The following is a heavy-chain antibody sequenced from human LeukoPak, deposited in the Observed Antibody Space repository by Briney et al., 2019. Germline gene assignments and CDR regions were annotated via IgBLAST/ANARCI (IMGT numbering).Heavy chain of an antibody. CDR3: AKEYCSNGVCYVGFDS. CDR1: GFTFSSYA. V-gene: IGHV3-23*01. Sequence: GGSLRLSCVASGFTFSSYAMTWVRQGPGKGLEWVSSIRGDSRDTYYADSVKGRFIISRDNSKNTLSLRLNSLKAEDTAVYFCAKEYCSNGVCYVGFDSWGQGTLVTVSS. D-gene: IGHD2-8*01. J-gene: IGHJ4*02. CDR2: IRGDSRDT.